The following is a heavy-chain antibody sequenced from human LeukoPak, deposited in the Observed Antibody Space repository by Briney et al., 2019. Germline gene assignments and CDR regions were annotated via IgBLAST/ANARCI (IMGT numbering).Heavy chain of an antibody. D-gene: IGHD5-24*01. CDR3: ARAVLRYYYYYYGMDV. CDR2: IIPIFGTA. CDR1: GGTFGSYA. V-gene: IGHV1-69*01. J-gene: IGHJ6*02. Sequence: GASVKVSCKASGGTFGSYAISWVRQAPGQGLEWMGGIIPIFGTASYAQKFQGRVTITADESTSTAYMELSSLRSEDTAVYYCARAVLRYYYYYYGMDVWGQGTTVTVSS.